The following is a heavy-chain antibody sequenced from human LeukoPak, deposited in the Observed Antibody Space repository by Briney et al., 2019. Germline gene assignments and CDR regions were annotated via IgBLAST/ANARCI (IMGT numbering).Heavy chain of an antibody. CDR2: INHSGST. J-gene: IGHJ4*02. V-gene: IGHV4-39*07. D-gene: IGHD2-15*01. CDR1: GGSISSSSYY. CDR3: ARGTYCSGGSCYSRHDY. Sequence: SETLSLTCTVSGGSISSSSYYWGWIRQPPGKGLEWIGEINHSGSTNYNPSLKSRVTISVDTSKNQFSLKLSSVTAADTAVYYCARGTYCSGGSCYSRHDYWGQGTLVTVSS.